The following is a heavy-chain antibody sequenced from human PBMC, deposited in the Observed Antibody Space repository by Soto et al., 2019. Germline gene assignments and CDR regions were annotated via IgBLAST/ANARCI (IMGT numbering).Heavy chain of an antibody. CDR3: ARQGVDYYYYYMDV. CDR1: GGSISSSSYY. CDR2: IYYSGST. J-gene: IGHJ6*03. V-gene: IGHV4-39*01. D-gene: IGHD2-15*01. Sequence: TSETLSLTCTVSGGSISSSSYYWGWIRQPPGKGLEWIGSIYYSGSTYYNPSLKSRVTISVDTSKNQFSLKLSSVTAADTAVYYCARQGVDYYYYYMDVWGKGTTVTVSS.